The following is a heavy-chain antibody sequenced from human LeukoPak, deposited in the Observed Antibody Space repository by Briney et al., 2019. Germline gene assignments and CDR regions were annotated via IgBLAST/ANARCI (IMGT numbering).Heavy chain of an antibody. Sequence: GSLRLSCAASRFTFSSYWMSWVRQAPGKGLEWIGEINHSGSTNYNPSLKSRVTISVGTSKNQLSLKLSSVTAADRAVYYCARGNYEYVWGGIDYWGQGTLVTVSS. J-gene: IGHJ4*02. CDR2: INHSGST. CDR1: RFTFSSYW. V-gene: IGHV4-34*01. CDR3: ARGNYEYVWGGIDY. D-gene: IGHD3-16*01.